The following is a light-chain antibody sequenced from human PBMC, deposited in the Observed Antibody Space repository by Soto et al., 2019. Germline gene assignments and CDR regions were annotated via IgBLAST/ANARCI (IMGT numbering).Light chain of an antibody. J-gene: IGKJ1*01. V-gene: IGKV3-15*01. CDR1: QSVSGN. CDR2: GAS. Sequence: EIVMTQSPATLSVSPGERATLSCRASQSVSGNLAWYQQKPGQAPMLLIYGASTRATGIPARFSGSGSGTEFTLPIGSLQSEDFAVYYWQQYNNWPQWTFGQGTKVEIK. CDR3: QQYNNWPQWT.